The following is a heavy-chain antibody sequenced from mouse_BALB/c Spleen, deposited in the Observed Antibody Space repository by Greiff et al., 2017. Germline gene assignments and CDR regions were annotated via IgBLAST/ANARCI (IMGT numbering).Heavy chain of an antibody. V-gene: IGHV5-12-2*01. CDR1: GFTFSSYT. D-gene: IGHD4-1*01. J-gene: IGHJ1*01. CDR2: ISNGGGST. CDR3: ARKLGRDWYFDV. Sequence: EVKLQESGGGLVQPGGSLKLSCAASGFTFSSYTMSWVRQTPEKRLEWVAYISNGGGSTYYPDTVKGRFTISRDNAKNTLYLQMSSLKSEDTAMYYCARKLGRDWYFDVWGAGTTVTVSS.